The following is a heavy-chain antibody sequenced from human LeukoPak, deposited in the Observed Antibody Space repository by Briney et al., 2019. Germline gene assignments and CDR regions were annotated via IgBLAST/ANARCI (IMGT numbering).Heavy chain of an antibody. CDR3: AGRGPALYGNFEL. CDR1: GGSFSGYY. CDR2: INHSGST. J-gene: IGHJ4*02. Sequence: PSETLSLTCVVYGGSFSGYYWSWIRQPPGKGLEWIGEINHSGSTNYNPSLKSRVTISVDTSKNQFSLKRSSVTGPDPAGYFFAGRGPALYGNFELGGQGTLVSVSS. D-gene: IGHD3/OR15-3a*01. V-gene: IGHV4-34*01.